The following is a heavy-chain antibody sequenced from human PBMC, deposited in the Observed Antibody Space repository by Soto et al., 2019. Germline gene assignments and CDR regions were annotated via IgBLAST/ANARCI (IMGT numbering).Heavy chain of an antibody. J-gene: IGHJ4*02. D-gene: IGHD2-15*01. CDR3: AKDWAAY. Sequence: EVQLLESGGALVAPGGSLRLSCAASAFTFSTSAMTWVRQAPGKGLEWVSSISPSGGTTYYADSVKGRFTISRDNSMNTLYLQMNSLRADDTAVYYCAKDWAAYWGPGTLVTVSS. CDR2: ISPSGGTT. V-gene: IGHV3-23*01. CDR1: AFTFSTSA.